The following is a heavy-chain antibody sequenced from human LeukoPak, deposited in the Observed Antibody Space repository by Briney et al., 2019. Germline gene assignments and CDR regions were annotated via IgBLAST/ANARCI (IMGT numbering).Heavy chain of an antibody. CDR1: GFTFSSYG. CDR3: ARLRKRSIAVAVFAFDY. V-gene: IGHV3-33*01. D-gene: IGHD6-19*01. CDR2: IWYDGSNK. Sequence: PGRSLRLSCAASGFTFSSYGMHWVRQAPGKGLEWVAVIWYDGSNKYYADSVKGRFTVSRDNSKNTLYLQMNSLRAEDTAVYYCARLRKRSIAVAVFAFDYWGQGTLVTVSS. J-gene: IGHJ4*02.